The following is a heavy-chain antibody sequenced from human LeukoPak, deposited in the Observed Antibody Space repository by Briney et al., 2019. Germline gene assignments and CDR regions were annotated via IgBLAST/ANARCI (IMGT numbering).Heavy chain of an antibody. CDR2: ITDSGDST. J-gene: IGHJ5*02. D-gene: IGHD2-15*01. CDR1: GFSFKSYA. V-gene: IGHV3-23*01. CDR3: AKIIETWFDP. Sequence: GGSLRLSCAASGFSFKSYAMSWVRQAPGMGLEWVSAITDSGDSTYYADSVKGRFTISRDNSKNTLYLQMNSLRAEDTAVYYCAKIIETWFDPWGQGTLVTVSS.